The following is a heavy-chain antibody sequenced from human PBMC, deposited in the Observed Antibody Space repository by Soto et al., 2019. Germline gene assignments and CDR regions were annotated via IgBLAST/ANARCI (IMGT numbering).Heavy chain of an antibody. CDR3: ARVDVGFGDDAFDI. CDR1: GGSISSYY. V-gene: IGHV4-59*01. CDR2: IYYSGST. Sequence: QVQLQESGPGLVKPSETLSLTCTVSGGSISSYYWSWIRQPPGKGLEWIGYIYYSGSTNYNPSLKSHVTISVDTSKNQFALKLSSVTAADTAVYYCARVDVGFGDDAFDIWGQGTMVTVSS. J-gene: IGHJ3*02. D-gene: IGHD3-10*01.